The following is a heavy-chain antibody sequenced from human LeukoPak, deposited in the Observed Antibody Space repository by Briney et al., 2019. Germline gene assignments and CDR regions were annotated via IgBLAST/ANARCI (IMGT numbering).Heavy chain of an antibody. CDR1: GASMSSNY. V-gene: IGHV4-4*09. Sequence: PSETVTLTCNVSGASMSSNYWSWIRQPPGKGLEWIGYIYHSGNTNYSPSLESRVTMSVDESKNQFSLRVHFVSAADTAVYYCASTRRAAVAGRFDTWGPGTLLTVSS. CDR2: IYHSGNT. D-gene: IGHD6-19*01. CDR3: ASTRRAAVAGRFDT. J-gene: IGHJ4*02.